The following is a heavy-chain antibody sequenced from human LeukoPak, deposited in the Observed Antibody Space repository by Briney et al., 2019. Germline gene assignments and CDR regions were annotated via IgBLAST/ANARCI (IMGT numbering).Heavy chain of an antibody. CDR3: AKGVAVAGDLDY. J-gene: IGHJ4*02. D-gene: IGHD6-19*01. CDR1: EFTFSSYG. V-gene: IGHV3-30*02. CDR2: IRYDGSNK. Sequence: RGSLRLSCAASEFTFSSYGMHWVRQAPGKGLEWVAFIRYDGSNKYYADSVKGRFTISRDNSKNTLYLQMNSLRAEDTAVYYCAKGVAVAGDLDYWGQGTLVTVSS.